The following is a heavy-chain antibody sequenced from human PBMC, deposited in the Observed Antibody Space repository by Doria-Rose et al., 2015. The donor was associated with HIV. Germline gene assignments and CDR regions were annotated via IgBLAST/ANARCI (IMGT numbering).Heavy chain of an antibody. J-gene: IGHJ4*02. Sequence: SGPVLVKPTETLTLTCTDSGVSLSSPGMGVSWIRQHPGNALEWIANIFSDDERSYKASLKSRLTISRGTSKSQVVLTMTDMDPVDTATYYCARIKSSRWYHKYYFDFWGQGTLVIVSA. CDR3: ARIKSSRWYHKYYFDF. V-gene: IGHV2-26*01. CDR1: GVSLSSPGMG. CDR2: IFSDDER. D-gene: IGHD6-13*01.